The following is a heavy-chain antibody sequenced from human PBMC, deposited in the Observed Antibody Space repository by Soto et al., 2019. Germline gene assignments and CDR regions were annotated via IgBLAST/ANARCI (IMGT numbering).Heavy chain of an antibody. CDR1: GYIFTNYW. CDR3: ARRYHGVCYV. Sequence: PGASLMISCTGSGYIFTNYWIGWVRQLRGKGLEWMGIINPGDSATRYSPPSQGQFTVSVDNTISTAYLQWSSLKASVTAMYSRARRYHGVCYVWGQGTTVTVSS. V-gene: IGHV5-51*01. J-gene: IGHJ6*02. D-gene: IGHD2-8*01. CDR2: INPGDSAT.